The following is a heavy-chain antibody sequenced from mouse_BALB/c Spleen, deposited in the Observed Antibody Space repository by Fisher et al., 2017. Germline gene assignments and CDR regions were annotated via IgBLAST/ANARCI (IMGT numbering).Heavy chain of an antibody. Sequence: KFKGKATLTADKSSSTAYMELLSLTSEDSAVYYCARKGEYFDVWGAGTTVTVSS. V-gene: IGHV1-15*01. J-gene: IGHJ1*01. CDR3: ARKGEYFDV.